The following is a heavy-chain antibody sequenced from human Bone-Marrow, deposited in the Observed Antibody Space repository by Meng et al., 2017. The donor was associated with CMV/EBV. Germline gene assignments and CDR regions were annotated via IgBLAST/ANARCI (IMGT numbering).Heavy chain of an antibody. CDR3: AKGDTSSPLQH. J-gene: IGHJ4*02. Sequence: GGSLRLSCAASGFTFDDYWMSWVRQAPGKGLEWVAVIWYDGSNKYYADSVKGRFTISRDNPKNTLYLQMNSLRAEDTAVYYCAKGDTSSPLQHWGQGTLVTVSS. CDR1: GFTFDDYW. V-gene: IGHV3-33*06. CDR2: IWYDGSNK. D-gene: IGHD1-26*01.